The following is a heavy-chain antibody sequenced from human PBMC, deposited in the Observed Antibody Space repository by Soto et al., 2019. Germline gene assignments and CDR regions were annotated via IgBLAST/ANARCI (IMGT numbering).Heavy chain of an antibody. D-gene: IGHD3-9*01. V-gene: IGHV4-34*01. Sequence: SETLSLTCAVYGGSFSGYYWSWIRQPPGKGLEWIGEINHSGSTNYNPSLKSRVTISVDTSKNQFSLKLSSVTAADTAVYYCARGHGARYFDWLSNWGQGTLVTVSS. J-gene: IGHJ4*02. CDR2: INHSGST. CDR3: ARGHGARYFDWLSN. CDR1: GGSFSGYY.